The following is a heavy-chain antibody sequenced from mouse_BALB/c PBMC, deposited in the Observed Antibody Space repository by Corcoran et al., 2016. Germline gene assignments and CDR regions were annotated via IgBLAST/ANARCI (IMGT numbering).Heavy chain of an antibody. CDR2: INTYTGEP. D-gene: IGHD6-1*01. J-gene: IGHJ4*01. V-gene: IGHV9-3-1*01. CDR1: GYTFPNYG. CDR3: AREPYAMDY. Sequence: QIQLVQSGPELKKPGETVKISCKASGYTFPNYGMNWVKQAPGKGLKWMGWINTYTGEPTYADDVKGRFAFSLETSASTAYLQINNLKNEDTATYFCAREPYAMDYWGQGTSVTVSS.